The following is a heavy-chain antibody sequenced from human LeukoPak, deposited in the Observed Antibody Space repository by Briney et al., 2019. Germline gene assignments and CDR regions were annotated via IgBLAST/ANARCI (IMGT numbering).Heavy chain of an antibody. D-gene: IGHD6-13*01. V-gene: IGHV4-39*01. Sequence: PSETLSLTCTVSGGSISSSSYYWGWIRQPPGKGLEWIGSIYYSGSTYYNPSLKSRVTISVDTSKNQFSLKLSSVTAADTAVYYCARVAQQLDGLIWFDPWGQGTLVTVSS. J-gene: IGHJ5*02. CDR3: ARVAQQLDGLIWFDP. CDR1: GGSISSSSYY. CDR2: IYYSGST.